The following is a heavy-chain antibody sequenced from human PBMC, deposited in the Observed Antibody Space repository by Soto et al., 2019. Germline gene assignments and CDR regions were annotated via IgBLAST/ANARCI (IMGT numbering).Heavy chain of an antibody. J-gene: IGHJ1*01. CDR2: IIPVFGRP. V-gene: IGHV1-69*13. CDR3: AREGSGYNF. Sequence: SVKVSCKASGGTFSSFGISWVRQAPGQGLEWMGGIIPVFGRPNYAQRFRGRLTITADESTNTGYMELIDLRSEDTAVYYRAREGSGYNFWGQGTQVTVSS. CDR1: GGTFSSFG. D-gene: IGHD5-12*01.